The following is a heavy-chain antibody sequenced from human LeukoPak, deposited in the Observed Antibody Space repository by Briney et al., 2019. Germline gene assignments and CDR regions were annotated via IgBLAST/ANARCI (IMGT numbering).Heavy chain of an antibody. CDR1: GSTFTGYY. J-gene: IGHJ6*03. CDR2: INPNSGGT. CDR3: ASSVGYYYSYMDV. D-gene: IGHD3-10*01. Sequence: ASVKVSCKASGSTFTGYYMHWVRQAPGQGLEWMGWINPNSGGTNHAQKFQGRVTMTRDTSINTAYMELSRLRSDDSAVFYCASSVGYYYSYMDVWGKGTTVTVSS. V-gene: IGHV1-2*02.